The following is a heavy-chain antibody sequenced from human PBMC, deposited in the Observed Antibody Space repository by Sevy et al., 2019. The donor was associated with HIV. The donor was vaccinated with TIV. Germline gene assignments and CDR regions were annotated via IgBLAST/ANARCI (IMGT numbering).Heavy chain of an antibody. Sequence: SETLSLTCAVSGGSISSGGYSWSWIRQPPGKGLEWIGYIYHSGITYYNPSLKSRVTISVERSKNQFSLKLSSVTAAETAVYYCARDPGYYDSSAAGAFDIWGQGTMVTVSS. V-gene: IGHV4-30-2*01. CDR3: ARDPGYYDSSAAGAFDI. CDR1: GGSISSGGYS. J-gene: IGHJ3*02. D-gene: IGHD3-22*01. CDR2: IYHSGIT.